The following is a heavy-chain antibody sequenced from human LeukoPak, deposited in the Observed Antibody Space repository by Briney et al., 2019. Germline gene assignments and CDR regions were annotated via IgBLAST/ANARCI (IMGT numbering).Heavy chain of an antibody. CDR1: GGSFSGYY. Sequence: PSETLSLTCAVYGGSFSGYYWSWIRQPPGKGLEWIGEINHSGSTNYNPSLKSRVTISVDTSKNQFSLKLSSVTAADTAVYYCARGRRYSSSSSGYYYYYMDVWGKGTTVTVSS. D-gene: IGHD6-13*01. J-gene: IGHJ6*03. CDR2: INHSGST. CDR3: ARGRRYSSSSSGYYYYYMDV. V-gene: IGHV4-34*01.